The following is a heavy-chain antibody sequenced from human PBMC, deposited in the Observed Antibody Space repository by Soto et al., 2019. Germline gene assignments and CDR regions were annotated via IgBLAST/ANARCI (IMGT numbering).Heavy chain of an antibody. CDR3: AKDGGYCSGGSCYGGPLYFDY. V-gene: IGHV3-30*18. CDR2: ISYDGSNK. CDR1: GFTFSSYG. Sequence: GSLRLSCAASGFTFSSYGMHWVRQAPGKGLEWVAVISYDGSNKYYADSVKGRFTISRDNSKNTLYLQMNSLRAEDTAVYYCAKDGGYCSGGSCYGGPLYFDYWGQGTLVTVSS. J-gene: IGHJ4*02. D-gene: IGHD2-15*01.